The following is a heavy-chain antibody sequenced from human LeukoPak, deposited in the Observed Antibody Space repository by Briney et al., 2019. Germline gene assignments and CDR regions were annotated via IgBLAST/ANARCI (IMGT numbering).Heavy chain of an antibody. CDR2: ISSSSSTI. V-gene: IGHV3-48*01. Sequence: PGGSLRLSCAASGFTFSIYSMNWVRQAPGKGLEWVSYISSSSSTIYYADSVKGRFTISRDNAKNSLYLQMNSLRAEDTAVYYCAADSGYYDSSGYAFDIWGQGTMVTVSS. D-gene: IGHD3-22*01. CDR1: GFTFSIYS. CDR3: AADSGYYDSSGYAFDI. J-gene: IGHJ3*02.